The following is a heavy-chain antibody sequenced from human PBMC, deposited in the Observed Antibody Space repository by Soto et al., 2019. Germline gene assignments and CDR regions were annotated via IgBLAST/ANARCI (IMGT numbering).Heavy chain of an antibody. J-gene: IGHJ4*02. V-gene: IGHV4-39*01. CDR3: ARRGGGDSLFDS. CDR2: IFSGGVTGVT. Sequence: QLHLQESGPGLVKPSETLSLTCTVSCDSFSTSNYYWGWIRQPPGKALEWIGDIFSGGVTGVTYYNPSLNSRVIISVDTSKNQFSLKLRSMTAADTDLYFCARRGGGDSLFDSWGQGKLVTVSS. CDR1: CDSFSTSNYY. D-gene: IGHD4-17*01.